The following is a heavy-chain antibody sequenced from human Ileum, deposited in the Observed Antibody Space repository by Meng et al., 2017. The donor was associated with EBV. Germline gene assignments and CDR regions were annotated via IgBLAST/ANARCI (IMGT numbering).Heavy chain of an antibody. CDR3: ARVGQWLPIDY. CDR1: GGSSSSSNW. D-gene: IGHD6-19*01. Sequence: QVTLQESGPGLVKPSGTLPLTCAVSGGSSSSSNWWSWVRQPPGKGLEWIGEIYHSGSTNYNPSLKSRVTMSVDKSKNQFSLNLSSVTAADTAVYYCARVGQWLPIDYWGQGTLVTVSS. V-gene: IGHV4-4*02. CDR2: IYHSGST. J-gene: IGHJ4*02.